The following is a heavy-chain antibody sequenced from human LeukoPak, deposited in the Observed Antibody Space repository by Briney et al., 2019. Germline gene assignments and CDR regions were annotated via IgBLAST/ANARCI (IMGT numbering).Heavy chain of an antibody. CDR1: GYSISSGYY. D-gene: IGHD3-10*01. Sequence: SETLSLTCAVSGYSISSGYYWGWIRQPPGKGLEWIGSIYHSGSTYYNPSLKSRVTISVDTSKNQFSLKLSSVTAADTAVYYCARGLLWFGELSGYFDYWGQGTLVTVSS. V-gene: IGHV4-38-2*01. CDR2: IYHSGST. J-gene: IGHJ4*02. CDR3: ARGLLWFGELSGYFDY.